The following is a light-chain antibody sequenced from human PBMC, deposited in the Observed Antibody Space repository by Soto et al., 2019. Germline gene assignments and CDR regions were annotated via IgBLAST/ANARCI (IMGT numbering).Light chain of an antibody. V-gene: IGKV3-20*01. CDR3: HQYGSSPQNPT. CDR1: QSVSSSY. CDR2: GAS. J-gene: IGKJ5*01. Sequence: EIVLTQSPGTLSLSPGERATLSCRASQSVSSSYLAWYQQKPVQAPRLLIYGASSEATGIPDRFSGSGSGTDFSLTISRLEPEDFAVYHCHQYGSSPQNPTSGQGTRLEIK.